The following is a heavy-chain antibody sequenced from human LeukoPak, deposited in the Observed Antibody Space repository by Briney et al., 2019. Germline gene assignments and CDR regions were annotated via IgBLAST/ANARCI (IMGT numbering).Heavy chain of an antibody. CDR2: IYTSGST. CDR1: GGSISSYY. D-gene: IGHD3-3*01. V-gene: IGHV4-4*07. J-gene: IGHJ5*02. Sequence: SETLSLTCTVSGGSISSYYWSWIRQPAGKGLEWIGRIYTSGSTNYNPSLKSRVTMSVDTSKYQFSLKLSSVTAADTAVYYCARGIAYYDFWSGYYTPYPNSNWFDPWGQGTLVTVSS. CDR3: ARGIAYYDFWSGYYTPYPNSNWFDP.